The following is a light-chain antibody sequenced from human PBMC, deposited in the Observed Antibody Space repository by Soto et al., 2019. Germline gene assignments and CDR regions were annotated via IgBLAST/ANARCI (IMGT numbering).Light chain of an antibody. Sequence: DIQMTQSPSSLSASVGDRVTITCRASQSIGNNLNWYQQKPGKAPKLLIYEASTLQSGVPSRVSGRGSGTDFTLTISSLQPEDFATYYCEQSYRTLPTFGQGTKVEI. CDR3: EQSYRTLPT. CDR2: EAS. V-gene: IGKV1-39*01. J-gene: IGKJ1*01. CDR1: QSIGNN.